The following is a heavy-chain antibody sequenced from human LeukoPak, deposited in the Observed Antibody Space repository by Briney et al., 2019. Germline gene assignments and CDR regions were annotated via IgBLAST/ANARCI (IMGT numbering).Heavy chain of an antibody. J-gene: IGHJ5*02. V-gene: IGHV1-3*01. D-gene: IGHD3-16*02. Sequence: ASVKVSCKASGYTFTSYAMHWVRQAPGQRLEWMGWINAGNGNTKYSQKFQGRVTITRDTSASTAYVELSSLRSEDTAVYYCARGIPMITFGGVIVNNWFDPWGQGTLVTVSS. CDR3: ARGIPMITFGGVIVNNWFDP. CDR1: GYTFTSYA. CDR2: INAGNGNT.